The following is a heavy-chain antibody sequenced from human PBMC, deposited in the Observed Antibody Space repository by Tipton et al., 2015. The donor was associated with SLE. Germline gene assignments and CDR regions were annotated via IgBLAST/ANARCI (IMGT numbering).Heavy chain of an antibody. Sequence: LRLSCTVSGGSISSGGYYWSWIRQHPGKGLEWIGYIYYSGGTYYNPSLKSRVTIAVDPSKNQFPLKLSSVPAADTAVYYCARAPPLWGFQHWGQGTLITVSS. CDR3: ARAPPLWGFQH. D-gene: IGHD3-16*01. V-gene: IGHV4-31*03. J-gene: IGHJ1*01. CDR1: GGSISSGGYY. CDR2: IYYSGGT.